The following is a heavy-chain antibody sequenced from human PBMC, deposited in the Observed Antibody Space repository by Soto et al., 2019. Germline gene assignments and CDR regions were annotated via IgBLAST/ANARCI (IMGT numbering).Heavy chain of an antibody. V-gene: IGHV1-8*01. CDR1: GYTFTSYD. D-gene: IGHD6-13*01. CDR2: MNPTSGST. Sequence: ASVKVSCKASGYTFTSYDINWVRQATGQGLEWMGWMNPTSGSTGYAQKFQGRVTMTRDTSISTAYLELNSLRSEDTAVYYCAREGIAARFDPWGQGTLVTVSS. CDR3: AREGIAARFDP. J-gene: IGHJ5*02.